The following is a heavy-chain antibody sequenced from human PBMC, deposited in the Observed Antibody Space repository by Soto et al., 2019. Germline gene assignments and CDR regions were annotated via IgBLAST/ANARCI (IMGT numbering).Heavy chain of an antibody. Sequence: QVQLQESGPGLVKPSETLSLTCTVSDVSISSFSWSWVRQPPGKGLEWIGYISYSGSTNYNPSLTRPVSISVDTSKKQFSLQLSSVTAADTAIYYCARRQGSYFDYWGQGTLVTVSS. CDR3: ARRQGSYFDY. CDR1: DVSISSFS. J-gene: IGHJ4*02. CDR2: ISYSGST. D-gene: IGHD2-15*01. V-gene: IGHV4-59*01.